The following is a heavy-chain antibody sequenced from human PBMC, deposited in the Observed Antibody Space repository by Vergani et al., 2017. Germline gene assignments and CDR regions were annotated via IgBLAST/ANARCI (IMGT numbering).Heavy chain of an antibody. CDR1: GFTFSNAW. D-gene: IGHD4-23*01. V-gene: IGHV3-15*01. J-gene: IGHJ3*02. CDR2: IKSKTDGGTT. Sequence: EVQLVESGGGLVKPGGSLRLSCAASGFTFSNAWMSWVRQAPGKGLEWVGRIKSKTDGGTTDYAAPVKGRFTISRDDSKNTLYLQMNSLKTEDTAVYYCTSGYGGNSKGGAFDIWGQGTMVTVSS. CDR3: TSGYGGNSKGGAFDI.